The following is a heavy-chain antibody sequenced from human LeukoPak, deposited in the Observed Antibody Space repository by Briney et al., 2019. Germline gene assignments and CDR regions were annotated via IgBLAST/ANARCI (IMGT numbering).Heavy chain of an antibody. V-gene: IGHV3-21*01. CDR2: ITSSSSYT. CDR3: SGYNWFDP. Sequence: GGSLRLSCAASGFTFSSYSMNWVRQAPGKGLEWVSAITSSSSYTYYADSVKGRFTISRDNAKNSLYLQMNSLRAEDTAVYYCSGYNWFDPWGQGTLVTVSS. J-gene: IGHJ5*02. CDR1: GFTFSSYS.